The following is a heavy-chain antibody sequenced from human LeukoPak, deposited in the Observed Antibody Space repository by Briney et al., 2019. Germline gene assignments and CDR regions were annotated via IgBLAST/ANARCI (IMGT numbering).Heavy chain of an antibody. D-gene: IGHD1-26*01. V-gene: IGHV6-1*01. CDR1: GDSVSTNSAT. Sequence: SQTLSLTCAIFGDSVSTNSATWTWLRQSPSRGLEWLGRTYYRSKWSNDYAVSMKSRITINPDISKNQFSLQLNSVTPEDTAVYYCARLVGASWFDSWGQGTLVTVSS. J-gene: IGHJ5*01. CDR3: ARLVGASWFDS. CDR2: TYYRSKWSN.